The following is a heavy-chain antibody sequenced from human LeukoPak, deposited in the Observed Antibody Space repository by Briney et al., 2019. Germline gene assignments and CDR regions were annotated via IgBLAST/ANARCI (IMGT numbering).Heavy chain of an antibody. D-gene: IGHD3-10*01. CDR2: IYYSGST. Sequence: SETLSLTCTVSGGSVSSSDSYWVWVRQPPGKGLEWIGYIYYSGSTNYNPSLKSRVTISVDTSKNQFSLKLSSVTAADTAVYYCARGGAYGSLNLDYWGQGTLVTVSS. V-gene: IGHV4-61*08. CDR1: GGSVSSSDSY. CDR3: ARGGAYGSLNLDY. J-gene: IGHJ4*02.